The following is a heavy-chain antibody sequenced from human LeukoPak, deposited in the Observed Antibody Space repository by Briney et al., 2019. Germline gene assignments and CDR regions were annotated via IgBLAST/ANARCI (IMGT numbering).Heavy chain of an antibody. CDR3: ARETINSSHDY. J-gene: IGHJ4*02. V-gene: IGHV4-59*01. CDR1: GGSISSYY. CDR2: IYYSGST. D-gene: IGHD6-13*01. Sequence: SETLSLTCTVSGGSISSYYWSWIRQPPGKGLEWIGYIYYSGSTNYNPSLKSRVTISVDTSKNQFSLKVSSVTAADTAVYYCARETINSSHDYWGQGTLVTVSS.